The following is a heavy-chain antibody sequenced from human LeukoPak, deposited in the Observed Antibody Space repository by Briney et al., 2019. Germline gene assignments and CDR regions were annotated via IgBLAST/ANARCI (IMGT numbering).Heavy chain of an antibody. CDR2: IDYSGST. CDR3: ARGYCSGGSCYSSYYYSYMDV. V-gene: IGHV4-39*07. CDR1: GGSISSSSYY. J-gene: IGHJ6*03. D-gene: IGHD2-15*01. Sequence: SETLSLTCTVSGGSISSSSYYWGWIRQPPGKGLEWIGSIDYSGSTYYNPSLKSRVTISVDRSKNQFSLKLSSVTAADTAVYYCARGYCSGGSCYSSYYYSYMDVWGKGTTVTVSS.